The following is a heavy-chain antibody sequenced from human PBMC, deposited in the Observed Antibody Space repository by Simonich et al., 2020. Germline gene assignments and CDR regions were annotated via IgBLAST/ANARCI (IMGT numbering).Heavy chain of an antibody. Sequence: QVQLQESGPGLVKPSETLSLTCAVSGYSISSGYYWGWIRQPPGKGLEWIGSIYLSESTKYTPSLKRRVNISVDTSKNQFSMKLSSVTAADTAVYYCARVGYSNYYYYGMDVWGQGTTVTVSS. CDR1: GYSISSGYY. V-gene: IGHV4-38-2*01. D-gene: IGHD6-13*01. J-gene: IGHJ6*02. CDR3: ARVGYSNYYYYGMDV. CDR2: IYLSEST.